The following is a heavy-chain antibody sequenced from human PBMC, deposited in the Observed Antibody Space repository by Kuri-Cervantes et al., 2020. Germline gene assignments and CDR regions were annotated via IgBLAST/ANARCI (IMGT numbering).Heavy chain of an antibody. V-gene: IGHV4-30-4*01. CDR1: GGSISSGDYY. Sequence: SCTVSGGSISSGDYYWSWIRQPPGKGLEWIGYIYYSGSTYYNPSLKSRVTISVDTSKNQFSLKLSSVTAADTAVYYCARVEPIFCSSTSCYVRDWGQGTLVTVSS. CDR2: IYYSGST. D-gene: IGHD2-2*01. CDR3: ARVEPIFCSSTSCYVRD. J-gene: IGHJ4*02.